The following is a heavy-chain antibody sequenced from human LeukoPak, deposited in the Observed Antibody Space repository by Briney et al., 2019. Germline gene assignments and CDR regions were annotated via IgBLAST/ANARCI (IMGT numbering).Heavy chain of an antibody. V-gene: IGHV4-4*02. J-gene: IGHJ4*02. D-gene: IGHD3-10*01. Sequence: KASGTLSLTCAVSGGSITNSNWWSWVRQPPGKGLEWIGEIYHGGSTNYNPSLKSRVTISVDKSKNQFSLKLTSVTAADTAVYYCARGEEYGSGTVYIDYWGQGTLVTVSS. CDR1: GGSITNSNW. CDR2: IYHGGST. CDR3: ARGEEYGSGTVYIDY.